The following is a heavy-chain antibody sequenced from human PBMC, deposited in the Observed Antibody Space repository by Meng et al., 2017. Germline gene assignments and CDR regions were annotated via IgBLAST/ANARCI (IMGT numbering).Heavy chain of an antibody. J-gene: IGHJ5*02. V-gene: IGHV4-39*07. D-gene: IGHD3-10*01. CDR2: IYYSGST. CDR1: GGSISSSSYY. Sequence: QLQRQESGPGLVKPSETLSLTCTGSGGSISSSSYYWGWIRQPPGKGLEWIGSIYYSGSTYYNPSLKSRVTISVDTSKNQFSLKLSSVTAADTAVYYCARVPYYGSGSYQYNWFDPWGQGTLVTVSS. CDR3: ARVPYYGSGSYQYNWFDP.